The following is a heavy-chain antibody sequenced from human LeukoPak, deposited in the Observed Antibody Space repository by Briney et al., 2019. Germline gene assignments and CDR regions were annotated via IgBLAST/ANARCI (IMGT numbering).Heavy chain of an antibody. D-gene: IGHD3-3*01. CDR3: AKDLYYDFWSGYRLGGFDY. J-gene: IGHJ4*02. V-gene: IGHV3-23*01. Sequence: PGGSLRLSCAASGFTFRSYAMSWVRQAPGKGLEWVSAISGSGGSTYYADSVKGRFTISRDNSKNTLYLQMNSLRAEDTAVYYCAKDLYYDFWSGYRLGGFDYWGQGPLVTVSS. CDR2: ISGSGGST. CDR1: GFTFRSYA.